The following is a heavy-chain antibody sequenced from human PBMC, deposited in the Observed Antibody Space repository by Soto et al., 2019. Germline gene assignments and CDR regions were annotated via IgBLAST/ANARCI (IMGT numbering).Heavy chain of an antibody. CDR1: GGTFSIYG. CDR3: VTSVGIAPTGEDGMDV. D-gene: IGHD2-8*02. V-gene: IGHV1-69*01. J-gene: IGHJ6*04. Sequence: QVHLVQSGPEVKKTGSSVKVSCKASGGTFSIYGFSWLRQAPGQGPEWLGGLIPILTTPNYAQKFEGRVTIVADESTTTFYMELSRLKFEDTAVYYGVTSVGIAPTGEDGMDVWGKGTSFTVSS. CDR2: LIPILTTP.